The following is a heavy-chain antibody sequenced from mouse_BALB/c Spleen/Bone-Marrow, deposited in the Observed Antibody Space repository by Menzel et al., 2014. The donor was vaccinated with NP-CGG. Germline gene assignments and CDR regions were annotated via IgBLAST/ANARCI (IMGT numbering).Heavy chain of an antibody. CDR3: ARMYYAYAMDY. V-gene: IGHV2-6-4*01. D-gene: IGHD1-1*01. CDR1: EFSLSRYS. Sequence: VKLVESGPGLVAPSQSLSITCTVSEFSLSRYSVHWVRQPPGKGLEWLGMIWGGGSTDYNSALKSRLNISKVNSKSXVFLKMNSLQTDDTAMYYCARMYYAYAMDYWGQGTSVTVSS. J-gene: IGHJ4*01. CDR2: IWGGGST.